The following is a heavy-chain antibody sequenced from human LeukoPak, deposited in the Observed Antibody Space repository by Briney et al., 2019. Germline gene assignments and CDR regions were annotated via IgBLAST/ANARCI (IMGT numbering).Heavy chain of an antibody. CDR2: ISAYNGNT. V-gene: IGHV1-18*01. D-gene: IGHD6-13*01. J-gene: IGHJ4*02. CDR3: ARDSSSWYGVYFDY. CDR1: GYTFTSYG. Sequence: ASVKVSRKASGYTFTSYGISWVRQAPGQGLEWMGWISAYNGNTNYAQKLQGRVTMTTDTSTSTAYMELRSLRSDDTAVYYCARDSSSWYGVYFDYWGQGTLVTVSS.